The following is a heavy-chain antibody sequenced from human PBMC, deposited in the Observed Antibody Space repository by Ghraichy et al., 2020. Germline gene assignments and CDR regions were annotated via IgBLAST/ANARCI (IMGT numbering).Heavy chain of an antibody. D-gene: IGHD3-10*01. Sequence: SETLSLTCSVSGGSVNTFYYWGWLRQPPGKGLEWMANIYFVGTNYYNPSLKSRVTISVDTSQNQFSLKLNSVTAADTAVYYCVRSLGSSTSAWYFDLWGRGTLVSVSS. CDR2: IYFVGTN. V-gene: IGHV4-39*01. CDR3: VRSLGSSTSAWYFDL. CDR1: GGSVNTFYY. J-gene: IGHJ2*01.